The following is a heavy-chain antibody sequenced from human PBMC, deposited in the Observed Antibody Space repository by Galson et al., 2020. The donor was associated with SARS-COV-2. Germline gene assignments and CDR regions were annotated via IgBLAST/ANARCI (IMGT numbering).Heavy chain of an antibody. CDR3: AGDRGMYSSSSLDC. CDR1: GGSIGSGGYF. Sequence: SETLSLTCTVSGGSIGSGGYFWTWIRQHPGKGLEWIGYIYHTGTTYYKPSLESRVIISVDKSKNQFSLRLNSVTAADTAVYYCAGDRGMYSSSSLDCWGQGILVTVSS. D-gene: IGHD6-6*01. CDR2: IYHTGTT. V-gene: IGHV4-31*03. J-gene: IGHJ4*02.